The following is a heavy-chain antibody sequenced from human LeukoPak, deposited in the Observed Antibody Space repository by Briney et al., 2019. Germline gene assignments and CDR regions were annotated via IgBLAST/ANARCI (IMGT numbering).Heavy chain of an antibody. D-gene: IGHD3-22*01. CDR1: GYTFTSYY. CDR2: IRPSGSGP. J-gene: IGHJ4*02. CDR3: ARGNYYDSSGPEY. Sequence: ASVKVSCKASGYTFTSYYIHWVRQAPGQGLEYMGIIRPSGSGPSYAQKFQDRVTMTSDTSTSTVYMELRSLRSEDTAVYYCARGNYYDSSGPEYWGQGTLVTVSS. V-gene: IGHV1-46*01.